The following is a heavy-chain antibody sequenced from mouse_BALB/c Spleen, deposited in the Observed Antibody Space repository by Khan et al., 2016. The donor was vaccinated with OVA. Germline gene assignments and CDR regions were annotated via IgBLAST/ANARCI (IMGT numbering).Heavy chain of an antibody. CDR3: ARNYDYDEGLAY. CDR2: IWSGGST. D-gene: IGHD2-4*01. Sequence: QVQLKESGPGLVQPSQSLSITCTVSGFSLTTYGVHWVRQSPEKGLEWLGVIWSGGSTDNNAAFISRLSISKDISKSQVFFKMNSLQVNDTAIYYCARNYDYDEGLAYWGQGTLVTVSA. CDR1: GFSLTTYG. V-gene: IGHV2-2*02. J-gene: IGHJ3*01.